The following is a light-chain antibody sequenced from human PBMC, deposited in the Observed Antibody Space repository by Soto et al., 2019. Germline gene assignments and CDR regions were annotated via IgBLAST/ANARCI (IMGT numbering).Light chain of an antibody. CDR2: GIS. CDR1: QSIPTTY. V-gene: IGKV3D-15*01. Sequence: EIVLTQSPGTLSLSPGEGATLACRASQSIPTTYFAWYQQKPGQAPRLLIYGISTRATGIPDRFSGSGSGTEFTLTISSLQSEDFGVYYCQQYDKWPITFGQGTRVEIK. J-gene: IGKJ5*01. CDR3: QQYDKWPIT.